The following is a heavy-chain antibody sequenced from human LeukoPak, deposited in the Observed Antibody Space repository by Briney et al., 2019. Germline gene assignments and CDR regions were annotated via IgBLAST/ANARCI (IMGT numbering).Heavy chain of an antibody. CDR3: AREGNYYDSSGYSPTDY. CDR2: IFHSGST. CDR1: GGSISSGGYC. Sequence: SETLSLTCTVSGGSISSGGYCWSWIRQPPGKGLEWIGDIFHSGSTYYNPSLKSRVTISVDRSKNQFSLKLSSVTAADTAVYYCAREGNYYDSSGYSPTDYWGQGTLVTVSS. J-gene: IGHJ4*02. V-gene: IGHV4-30-2*01. D-gene: IGHD3-22*01.